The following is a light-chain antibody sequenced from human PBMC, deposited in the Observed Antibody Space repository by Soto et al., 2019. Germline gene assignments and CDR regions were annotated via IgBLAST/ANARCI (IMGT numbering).Light chain of an antibody. CDR2: DVS. J-gene: IGKJ1*01. Sequence: DIQMTQSPSTLSASLGDRVTITCRASQSISRWLAWYQQKPGKAPKLLISDVSSLERGVPSRFSGSGSGTEFTLTIRSLQPDDFATYHCQQYETYSQWTFGQGTKVEI. CDR3: QQYETYSQWT. CDR1: QSISRW. V-gene: IGKV1-5*01.